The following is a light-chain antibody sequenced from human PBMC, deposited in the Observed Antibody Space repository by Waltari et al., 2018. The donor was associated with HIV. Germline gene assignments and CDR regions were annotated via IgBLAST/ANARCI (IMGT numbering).Light chain of an antibody. CDR1: QTIFYSSKNKTY. V-gene: IGKV4-1*01. J-gene: IGKJ1*01. CDR3: QQYYSNPPT. Sequence: DIVMTQSPDSLALSLGEGATIHYKSSQTIFYSSKNKTYLSWYQQKPGQTPKLLIYWASTPDSGVPDRFSGSGSGTDFTLTISNLQSEDVAIYFCQQYYSNPPTFGQGTKVEVK. CDR2: WAS.